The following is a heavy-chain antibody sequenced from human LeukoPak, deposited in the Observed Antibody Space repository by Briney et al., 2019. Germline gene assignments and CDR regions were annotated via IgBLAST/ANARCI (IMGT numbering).Heavy chain of an antibody. J-gene: IGHJ4*02. CDR2: TSGSGGST. CDR1: GFTFDDYA. CDR3: AKNGGSQCYSHLDW. V-gene: IGHV3-23*01. D-gene: IGHD2-15*01. Sequence: GRSLRLSCAASGFTFDDYAMHWVRQVPGKGLEWVSGTSGSGGSTYYANSVKGRFTISRDNSKNTLYLQMNSLRAEDTAVYYCAKNGGSQCYSHLDWWGQGTLVTVSS.